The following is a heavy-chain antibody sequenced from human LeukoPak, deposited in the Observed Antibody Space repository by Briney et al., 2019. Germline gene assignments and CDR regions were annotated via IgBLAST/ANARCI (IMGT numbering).Heavy chain of an antibody. J-gene: IGHJ4*02. D-gene: IGHD2-21*02. CDR3: ARGLCCGGDAFDY. CDR1: GGSFSSYY. V-gene: IGHV4-34*01. CDR2: INHSGST. Sequence: SETLSLTCAVYGGSFSSYYWSWIRQPPGKGLEWIGEINHSGSTNYNPSLKSRVTISVDMSKNQFSLKLSSVTAADTAVYYCARGLCCGGDAFDYWGQGTLVTVSS.